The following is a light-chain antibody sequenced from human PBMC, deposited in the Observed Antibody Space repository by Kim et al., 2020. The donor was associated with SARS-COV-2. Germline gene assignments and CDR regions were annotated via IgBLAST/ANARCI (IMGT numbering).Light chain of an antibody. J-gene: IGKJ4*01. V-gene: IGKV1-39*01. CDR1: QSISSY. Sequence: DIQMTQSPSSLSASVGDRVTITCRASQSISSYLNWYQQKPGKAPKFLIYAASSLQSGVPSRFSGSGSGTDFTLTINSLQPEDFATYYCQQSYSIPLTFGGGTKLEI. CDR2: AAS. CDR3: QQSYSIPLT.